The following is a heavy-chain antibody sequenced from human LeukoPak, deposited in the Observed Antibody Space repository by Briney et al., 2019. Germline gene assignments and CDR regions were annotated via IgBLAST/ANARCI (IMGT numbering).Heavy chain of an antibody. V-gene: IGHV3-30*04. CDR3: AREAAAASFDY. CDR2: ISYDGSNK. D-gene: IGHD2-15*01. Sequence: PGRSLRLSCAASGFTFSSYAMHWVRQAPGKGLEWVAVISYDGSNKYYADSVKGRFTISGDNSKNTLYLQMNSLRAEDTAVYYCAREAAAASFDYWGQGTLVTVSS. CDR1: GFTFSSYA. J-gene: IGHJ4*02.